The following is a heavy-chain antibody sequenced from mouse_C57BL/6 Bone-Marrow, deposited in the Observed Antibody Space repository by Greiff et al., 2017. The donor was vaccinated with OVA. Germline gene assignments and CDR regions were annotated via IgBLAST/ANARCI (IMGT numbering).Heavy chain of an antibody. D-gene: IGHD1-1*01. Sequence: EVQLQESGAELVRPGASVKLSCTASGFNIKDDYMHWVKQRPEQGLEWIGWIDPENGDTEYASKFQGKATITADTSSNTAYLQLSSLTSEDTAVYYCTTYYYGSRGYYWGQGTTLTVSS. CDR2: IDPENGDT. V-gene: IGHV14-4*01. CDR1: GFNIKDDY. CDR3: TTYYYGSRGYY. J-gene: IGHJ2*01.